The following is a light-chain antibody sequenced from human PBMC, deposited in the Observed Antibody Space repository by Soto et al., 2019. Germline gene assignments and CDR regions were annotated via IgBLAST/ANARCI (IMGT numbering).Light chain of an antibody. CDR3: QHYNIYSEP. CDR1: QTISSW. J-gene: IGKJ1*01. Sequence: QMTQSPATRSGSVADRVTIPCRASQTISSWLAWYQQKPGKAPKLLIYKASTLKSGVPSRFSGSGSGTEFTLTISSLQPDDFATYYCQHYNIYSEPFGQGTNVDI. CDR2: KAS. V-gene: IGKV1-5*03.